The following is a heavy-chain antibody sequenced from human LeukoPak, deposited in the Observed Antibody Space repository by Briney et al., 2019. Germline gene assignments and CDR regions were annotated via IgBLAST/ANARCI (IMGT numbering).Heavy chain of an antibody. CDR3: ARLIIYDSSGYGDY. V-gene: IGHV4-39*01. CDR2: IYYSGST. CDR1: GGSISSSSYS. J-gene: IGHJ4*02. D-gene: IGHD3-22*01. Sequence: SETLSLTCTVSGGSISSSSYSWGWIRQPPGKGLEWIGSIYYSGSTYYNPSLKSRVTISVDTSKKQFSLKLSSVTAADTAVYYCARLIIYDSSGYGDYWGQGTLVTVSS.